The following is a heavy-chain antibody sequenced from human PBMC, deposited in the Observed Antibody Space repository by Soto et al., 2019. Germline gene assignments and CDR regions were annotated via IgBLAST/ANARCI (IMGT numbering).Heavy chain of an antibody. J-gene: IGHJ4*02. CDR1: GGSINSGDYY. D-gene: IGHD2-15*01. CDR3: ARVKVVVAATDY. V-gene: IGHV4-30-4*01. CDR2: IYYSGST. Sequence: QVQLQESGPGLVKPSQTLSLTCTVSGGSINSGDYYWSWIRQPPGKGLEWIGYIYYSGSTYYNPSLQSRVTISVDTSKNPFSLKQSSVTAADTAVYYCARVKVVVAATDYWGQGTLVTVSS.